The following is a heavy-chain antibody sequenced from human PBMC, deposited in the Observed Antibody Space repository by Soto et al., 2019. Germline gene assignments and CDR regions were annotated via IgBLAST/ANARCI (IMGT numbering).Heavy chain of an antibody. D-gene: IGHD3-10*01. CDR1: GGSISSGDYY. V-gene: IGHV4-30-4*01. CDR2: IYYSGST. CDR3: ARRSITMVRGVMGWFDP. J-gene: IGHJ5*02. Sequence: LSLTCTVSGGSISSGDYYWSWIRQPPGKGLEWIGYIYYSGSTYYNPSLKSRVTISVDTSKNQFSLKLSSVTAADTAVYYCARRSITMVRGVMGWFDPWGQGTLVTVSS.